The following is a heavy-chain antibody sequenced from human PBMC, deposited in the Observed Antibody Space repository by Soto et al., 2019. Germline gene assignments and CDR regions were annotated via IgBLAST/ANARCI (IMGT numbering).Heavy chain of an antibody. CDR1: GGSISSYS. Sequence: SETLSLTCTVSGGSISSYSWSWIRQPAGKGLEWIGRIYTGGSTNYNPSLKSRVSMSVDTSKNQFSLKLRSVTAADTALYYCARQRTSVVTQAYFDSWGQGSLVTVSS. CDR2: IYTGGST. D-gene: IGHD2-21*02. V-gene: IGHV4-4*07. J-gene: IGHJ4*02. CDR3: ARQRTSVVTQAYFDS.